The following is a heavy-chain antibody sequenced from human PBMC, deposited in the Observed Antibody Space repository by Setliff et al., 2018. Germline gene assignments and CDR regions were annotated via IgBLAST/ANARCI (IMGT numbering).Heavy chain of an antibody. Sequence: GGSLRLSCAASGFTFSSYSMSWVRQAPGKGLDWVSAINDVGITTYHADSVKGRFAISRDNSKNTLHLQMNSLRAEDTAVYYCAKYSRVGANTFFDYWGQGTLVTVSS. CDR3: AKYSRVGANTFFDY. J-gene: IGHJ4*02. CDR2: INDVGITT. V-gene: IGHV3-23*01. D-gene: IGHD1-26*01. CDR1: GFTFSSYS.